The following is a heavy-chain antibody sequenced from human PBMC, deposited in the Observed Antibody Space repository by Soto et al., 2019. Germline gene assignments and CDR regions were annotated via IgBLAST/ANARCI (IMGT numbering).Heavy chain of an antibody. CDR2: ISSNSDTT. Sequence: VESGGGLVYPGGSLRVSCVASGFRFSDHSMNWVRQAPGKGLQWISYISSNSDTTYYADSVKGRFTVSRDNAKNALFLQMNSMSDDDTATYYCASLHRRSLVTAWGQGARVPVSS. V-gene: IGHV3-48*02. CDR1: GFRFSDHS. J-gene: IGHJ4*02. D-gene: IGHD2-21*02. CDR3: ASLHRRSLVTA.